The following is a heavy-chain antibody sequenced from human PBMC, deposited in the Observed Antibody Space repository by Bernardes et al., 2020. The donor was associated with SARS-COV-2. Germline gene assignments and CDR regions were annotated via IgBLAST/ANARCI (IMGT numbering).Heavy chain of an antibody. CDR1: GFTFSNYG. D-gene: IGHD4-4*01. Sequence: GGSLRLSCAASGFTFSNYGMHWVRRAPGKGLEWVAVISFDGRDKYYGDSVKGRFTISRDNSKNALYLEMTYLREEDTAIYYCAKGFSNTWYDNFDFWGQGTPVAVSS. CDR3: AKGFSNTWYDNFDF. V-gene: IGHV3-30*18. CDR2: ISFDGRDK. J-gene: IGHJ4*02.